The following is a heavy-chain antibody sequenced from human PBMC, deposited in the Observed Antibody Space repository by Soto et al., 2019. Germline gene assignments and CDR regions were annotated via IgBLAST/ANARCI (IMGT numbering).Heavy chain of an antibody. J-gene: IGHJ4*02. V-gene: IGHV1-18*01. D-gene: IGHD2-8*02. Sequence: QVQLVQSGAEVKKPGASGKVSCKASGYIFSSYGISWVRQAPGQGLEWMGWISAYNGNTKDAQKLQGRVTMTTDTSTRTAYMELRTLRSADTAVYYCPRAWSPFAYWGQRTLVTVSS. CDR2: ISAYNGNT. CDR3: PRAWSPFAY. CDR1: GYIFSSYG.